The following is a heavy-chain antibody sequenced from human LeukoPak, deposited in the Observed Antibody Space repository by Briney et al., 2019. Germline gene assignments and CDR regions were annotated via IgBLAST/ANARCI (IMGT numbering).Heavy chain of an antibody. Sequence: ASVKVSCKASGGTFSSYAISWVRQAPGQGLEWMGGIIPIFGTANYAQKFQGRVTMTRDTSTSTVYMELSSLKSQDTAVYYCARAEWHGMDVWGQGTTVTVSS. D-gene: IGHD3-3*01. CDR3: ARAEWHGMDV. J-gene: IGHJ6*01. V-gene: IGHV1-69*05. CDR1: GGTFSSYA. CDR2: IIPIFGTA.